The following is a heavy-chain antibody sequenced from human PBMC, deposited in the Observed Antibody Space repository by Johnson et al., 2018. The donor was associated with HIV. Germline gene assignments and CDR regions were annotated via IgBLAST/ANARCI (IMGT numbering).Heavy chain of an antibody. CDR2: TPGGDGGT. CDR3: ARDLIKQQFLEWLSEGYGVFDI. D-gene: IGHD3-3*01. Sequence: VQLVASGGGLVQPGGSLRVSCAASGFKYAASGLAFSNYAVKWVSHTPGGDGGTSFADSVKGRFIIARAHSQKTLDLQTNSLRAEDTAVYYCARDLIKQQFLEWLSEGYGVFDIWGQGTMVTVSS. V-gene: IGHV3-23*04. J-gene: IGHJ3*02. CDR1: GFKYAA.